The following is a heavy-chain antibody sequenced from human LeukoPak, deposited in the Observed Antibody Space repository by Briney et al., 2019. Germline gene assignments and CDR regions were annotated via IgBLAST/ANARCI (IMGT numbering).Heavy chain of an antibody. Sequence: ASVKVSCKASGYTFTSYGISWVRQAPGQGLEWMGWISAYNGNTNYAQKLQGRVTMTTDTSTSTAYMELRSLRSDDTAVYYCARDSNDFWSGYTPFDYWGQGTLVTVSS. CDR3: ARDSNDFWSGYTPFDY. CDR1: GYTFTSYG. CDR2: ISAYNGNT. D-gene: IGHD3-3*01. J-gene: IGHJ4*02. V-gene: IGHV1-18*01.